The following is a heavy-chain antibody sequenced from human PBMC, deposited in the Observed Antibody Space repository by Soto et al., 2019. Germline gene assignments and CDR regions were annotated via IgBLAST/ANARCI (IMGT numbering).Heavy chain of an antibody. J-gene: IGHJ6*02. D-gene: IGHD2-21*02. CDR2: INHSGTI. CDR1: GGSFSGYY. V-gene: IGHV4-34*01. CDR3: ARADRTLVTSYSLDV. Sequence: PSETLSLTCCVYGGSFSGYYWTWIRQPPGKGLEWIGEINHSGTINFNPSLKSRLTISLDTSKKHFSLKLSSVTDADTAAYYCARADRTLVTSYSLDVWGQGTTVTVSS.